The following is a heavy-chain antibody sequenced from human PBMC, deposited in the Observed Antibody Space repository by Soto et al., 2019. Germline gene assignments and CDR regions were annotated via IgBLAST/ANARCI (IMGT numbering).Heavy chain of an antibody. CDR3: ARHRFNYYDDTVYNYFDY. CDR2: ISGHNGNT. Sequence: QVQLVQSGAEVKKPGASVKVSCKASGYSFTSYGISWVRQAPGQGTEWMGWISGHNGNTNHPQSLQGRVTMTTDTSRNTAYMELRSLRSDDTAVYYCARHRFNYYDDTVYNYFDYWGQGTLVTVSS. CDR1: GYSFTSYG. D-gene: IGHD3-22*01. V-gene: IGHV1-18*04. J-gene: IGHJ4*02.